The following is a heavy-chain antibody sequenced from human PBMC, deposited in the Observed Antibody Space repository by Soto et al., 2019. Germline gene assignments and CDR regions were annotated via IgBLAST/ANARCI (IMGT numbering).Heavy chain of an antibody. D-gene: IGHD3-10*01. Sequence: GGSLRLSCAASRFTFSSYGMHWVRQAPGKGLEWVAVISYDGSNKYYADSVKGRFTISRDNSKNTLYLQMKSLRAEDTAVYYCEKEGGYYGSGSYYPDYWGQGNLVTVSS. V-gene: IGHV3-30*18. CDR1: RFTFSSYG. CDR2: ISYDGSNK. CDR3: EKEGGYYGSGSYYPDY. J-gene: IGHJ4*02.